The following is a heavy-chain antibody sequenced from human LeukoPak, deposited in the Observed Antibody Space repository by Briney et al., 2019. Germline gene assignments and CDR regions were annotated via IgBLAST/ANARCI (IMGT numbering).Heavy chain of an antibody. CDR1: GFTFSDYY. D-gene: IGHD2-2*02. Sequence: GGSLRLSCAASGFTFSDYYMSWIRQAPGKGLEWVSYISSSGSTIYYADSVKGRFTISRDNAKNSLYLQMNSLRAEDTAVYYCAKSGCSSTSCYSILSGWLDPWGQGTLVTVSS. CDR3: AKSGCSSTSCYSILSGWLDP. J-gene: IGHJ5*02. CDR2: ISSSGSTI. V-gene: IGHV3-11*01.